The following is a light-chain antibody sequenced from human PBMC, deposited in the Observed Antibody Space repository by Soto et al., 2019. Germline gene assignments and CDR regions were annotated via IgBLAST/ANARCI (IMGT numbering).Light chain of an antibody. J-gene: IGLJ1*01. CDR1: SSNIGAGYD. Sequence: QSVLTQPPSVSGAPGQRVTISCTGSSSNIGAGYDVHWYQQLPGTAPKLLIYGNSNRPSGVPDRFSGSKSGTSASLAITGLQAEDEANYSCQSYDSSLSRHVSVPGTK. CDR2: GNS. CDR3: QSYDSSLSRHV. V-gene: IGLV1-40*01.